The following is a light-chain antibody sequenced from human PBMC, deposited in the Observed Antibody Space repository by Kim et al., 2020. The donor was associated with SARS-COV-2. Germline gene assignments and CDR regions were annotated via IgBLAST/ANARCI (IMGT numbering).Light chain of an antibody. Sequence: EIVLTQSPGTLSLSPGERATLSCRASRTFTDSYLAWYQQKPGQAPRLLIYAASVRASGIPDRFSGSGSGTDFSLTISRLEPEDFAVYYCHQSTSSVSWTFGQGTKVDIK. CDR2: AAS. J-gene: IGKJ1*01. CDR3: HQSTSSVSWT. V-gene: IGKV3-20*01. CDR1: RTFTDSY.